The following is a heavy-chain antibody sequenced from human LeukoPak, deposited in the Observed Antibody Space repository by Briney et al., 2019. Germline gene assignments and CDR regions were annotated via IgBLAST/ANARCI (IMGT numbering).Heavy chain of an antibody. Sequence: PGGSLRLSCAASGFTFSSYGMHWVRQAPGKGLEWVAVIWSDGNNKYYADSVKGRFTISRDNSKNTLYLQMNSLRAEDTAVYYCAREEEDSSSWYRRAIQHWGQGTLVTVSS. J-gene: IGHJ1*01. CDR3: AREEEDSSSWYRRAIQH. CDR2: IWSDGNNK. CDR1: GFTFSSYG. V-gene: IGHV3-33*01. D-gene: IGHD6-13*01.